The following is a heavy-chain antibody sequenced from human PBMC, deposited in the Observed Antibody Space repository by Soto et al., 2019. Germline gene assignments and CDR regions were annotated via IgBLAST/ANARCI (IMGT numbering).Heavy chain of an antibody. CDR1: GGSISRYF. Sequence: SETLSLTCTVSGGSISRYFWSWIRQSPGKGLEWIGYIYYSGSTNYNPSLKSRVTISVDTSKNQFSLKLSSVTAADTAVYYCAGKYYYDSSGYYSVDYWGQGTLVTVS. J-gene: IGHJ4*02. V-gene: IGHV4-59*01. D-gene: IGHD3-22*01. CDR2: IYYSGST. CDR3: AGKYYYDSSGYYSVDY.